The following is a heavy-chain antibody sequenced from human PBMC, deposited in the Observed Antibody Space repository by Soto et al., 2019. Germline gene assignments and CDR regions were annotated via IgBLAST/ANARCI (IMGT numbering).Heavy chain of an antibody. J-gene: IGHJ6*02. CDR3: ARHPPSNYDYSCYCGMDG. D-gene: IGHD4-4*01. CDR2: IDPSDSYT. Sequence: GESLKISCKGSGYSFTSYWISWVRQMPGKGLEWMGRIDPSDSYTNYSPSFQGHVTISADKSISTAYLQWSSLKASDTAMYYCARHPPSNYDYSCYCGMDGWGQGPTVIVSS. CDR1: GYSFTSYW. V-gene: IGHV5-10-1*01.